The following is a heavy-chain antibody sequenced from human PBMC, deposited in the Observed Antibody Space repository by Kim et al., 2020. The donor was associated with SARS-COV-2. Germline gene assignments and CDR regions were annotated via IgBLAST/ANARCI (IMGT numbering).Heavy chain of an antibody. V-gene: IGHV3-23*01. Sequence: TYYADTVKGRFTISRDNSKNTAYLKMNSLTAEDTAVYYCAKGNWGWFDPWGQGTLVTVSS. D-gene: IGHD7-27*01. CDR3: AKGNWGWFDP. CDR2: T. J-gene: IGHJ5*02.